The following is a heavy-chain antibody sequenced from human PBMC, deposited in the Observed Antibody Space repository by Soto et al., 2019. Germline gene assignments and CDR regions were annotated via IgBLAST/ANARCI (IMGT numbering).Heavy chain of an antibody. CDR2: INPGNANT. CDR3: ARGGGRAFFDY. CDR1: AYAFSIYT. J-gene: IGHJ4*02. V-gene: IGHV1-3*01. D-gene: IGHD3-16*01. Sequence: SVQITSNVCAYAFSIYTLHGGRQAPGKGLEWMGRINPGNANTKNSPSFQGKVSFTRDTSATTVSMERSSLRSEDTAVYYCARGGGRAFFDYWGQGALVTVSS.